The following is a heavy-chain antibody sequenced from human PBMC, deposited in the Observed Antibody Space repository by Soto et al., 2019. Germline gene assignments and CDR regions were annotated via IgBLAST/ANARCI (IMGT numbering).Heavy chain of an antibody. CDR1: GHTLSSYA. V-gene: IGHV1-69*13. CDR2: IIPIFGTA. D-gene: IGHD6-6*01. CDR3: AGGIIAARPDYYYYGMDV. J-gene: IGHJ6*02. Sequence: SVKVSCKPSGHTLSSYAITWERQAPGQGLEWMGGIIPIFGTANYAQKFQGRVTITADESTSTAYMELSSLRSEDTAVYYCAGGIIAARPDYYYYGMDVWGQGTTVTVSS.